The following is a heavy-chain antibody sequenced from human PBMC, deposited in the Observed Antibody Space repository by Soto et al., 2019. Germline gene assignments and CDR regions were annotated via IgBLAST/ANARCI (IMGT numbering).Heavy chain of an antibody. D-gene: IGHD3-16*01. Sequence: TSETLSLTCTVSGVSVSSGTYFWSWIRQSPGKRLEWIAYIYYSGSTNYNPSLKSRATISVDTSKSQVSLTLTSVTAADAAVYYCARSPNDYYYGFDVWGQGTTVTVSS. CDR2: IYYSGST. CDR3: ARSPNDYYYGFDV. CDR1: GVSVSSGTYF. V-gene: IGHV4-61*01. J-gene: IGHJ6*02.